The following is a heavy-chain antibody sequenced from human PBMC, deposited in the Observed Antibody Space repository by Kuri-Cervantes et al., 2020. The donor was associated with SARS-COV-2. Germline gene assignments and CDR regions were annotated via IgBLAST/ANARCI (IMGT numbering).Heavy chain of an antibody. D-gene: IGHD2-2*02. J-gene: IGHJ5*02. V-gene: IGHV4-38-2*01. CDR2: INYSGST. CDR3: ARHTSTGWFGH. Sequence: SETLSLTCAVSGYSISSGYYWGWIRQPPGKGLEWIGSINYSGSTFYSPNLKSRVTISVDTSTNQFSLKLTSVTAADTAVYYCARHTSTGWFGHWGQGTLVTVSS. CDR1: GYSISSGYY.